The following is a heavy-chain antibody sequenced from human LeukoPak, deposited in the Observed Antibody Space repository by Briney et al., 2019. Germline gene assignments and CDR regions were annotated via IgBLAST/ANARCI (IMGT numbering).Heavy chain of an antibody. D-gene: IGHD5-18*01. V-gene: IGHV4-39*01. J-gene: IGHJ4*02. CDR1: GDSISSSTSY. CDR2: IYYSGST. CDR3: ARNNTHEGYGYYFDY. Sequence: SETLSLTCTVSGDSISSSTSYWGWIRKPPGKGLEWIGSIYYSGSTHYNPSLKSRLIISVDTSKNQFSLRLNSVTAADTAVYYCARNNTHEGYGYYFDYWGQGTLITVSS.